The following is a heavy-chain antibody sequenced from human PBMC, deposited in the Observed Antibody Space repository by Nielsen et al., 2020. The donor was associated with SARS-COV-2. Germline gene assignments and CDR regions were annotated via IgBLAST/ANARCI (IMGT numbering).Heavy chain of an antibody. CDR3: ARGGYDYSNDYYYYAMGV. J-gene: IGHJ6*02. CDR1: GFSFSSYA. D-gene: IGHD4-11*01. CDR2: ISYDGSNK. Sequence: GESLKISCAASGFSFSSYAMHWVRQAPGKGLEWVALISYDGSNKYYADSVKGRFTIARDNSKNTLYLQMNSLRAEDTAVYYCARGGYDYSNDYYYYAMGVWGQGTTVTVAS. V-gene: IGHV3-30*04.